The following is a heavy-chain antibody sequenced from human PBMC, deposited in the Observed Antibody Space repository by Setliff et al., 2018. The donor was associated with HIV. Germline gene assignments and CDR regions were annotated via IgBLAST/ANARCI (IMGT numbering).Heavy chain of an antibody. CDR2: IYWNNNK. CDR1: GLSLSTSGVG. Sequence: SGPTLVNPTQTLTLTCTFSGLSLSTSGVGVGWIRQSPGKALEWLAFIYWNNNKHYSTSLKGRLTVTKYTSKNRVVFTMTNMDPVDTATYYCAYSGRQLRGPYFDLWGQGTPVTVSS. D-gene: IGHD1-1*01. CDR3: AYSGRQLRGPYFDL. V-gene: IGHV2-5*01. J-gene: IGHJ4*02.